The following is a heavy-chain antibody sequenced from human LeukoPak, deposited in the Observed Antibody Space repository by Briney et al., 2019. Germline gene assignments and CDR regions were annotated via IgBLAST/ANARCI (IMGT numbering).Heavy chain of an antibody. CDR1: GYTFTKFG. J-gene: IGHJ4*02. D-gene: IGHD5-12*01. CDR3: ARDYPQYRNRGYSGYGTFDY. V-gene: IGHV1-18*01. CDR2: FSAYNGNT. Sequence: ASVKVSCKASGYTFTKFGVSWLRQAPGQGLEWLGRFSAYNGNTNYAQNFQGRVTLTTDTSTSTAYLELTSLRSDDTAVYFCARDYPQYRNRGYSGYGTFDYWGQGTLVTVSS.